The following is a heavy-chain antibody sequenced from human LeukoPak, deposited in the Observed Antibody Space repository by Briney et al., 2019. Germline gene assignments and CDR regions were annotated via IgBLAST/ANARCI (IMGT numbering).Heavy chain of an antibody. Sequence: GASVKVSCKXSGGTLSSYAISWVRQAPGQGLEWMGRIIPIFGTANYAQKFQGRVTITTDESTSTAYMELSSLRSEDTAVYYCAASGYSTSPLDYWGQGTLVTVSS. CDR2: IIPIFGTA. CDR1: GGTLSSYA. D-gene: IGHD3-22*01. V-gene: IGHV1-69*05. J-gene: IGHJ4*02. CDR3: AASGYSTSPLDY.